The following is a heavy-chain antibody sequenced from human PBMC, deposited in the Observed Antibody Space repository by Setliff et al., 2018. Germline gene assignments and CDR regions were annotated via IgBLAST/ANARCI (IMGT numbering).Heavy chain of an antibody. V-gene: IGHV4-61*09. Sequence: PSETLSLTCTVSGDSMTSANYFWAWIRQPAGEGLEWLGHIETSGTTSYSPSLKSRVTISIDTSKNQFSLKLSSVTAADTALYYCARGRIGYSSSSRSRRTHYFDYWGQGTLVTVSS. CDR2: IETSGTT. CDR1: GDSMTSANYF. CDR3: ARGRIGYSSSSRSRRTHYFDY. J-gene: IGHJ4*02. D-gene: IGHD6-13*01.